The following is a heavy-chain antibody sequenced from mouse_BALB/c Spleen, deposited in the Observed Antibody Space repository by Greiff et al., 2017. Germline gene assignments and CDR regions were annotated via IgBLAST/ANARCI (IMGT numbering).Heavy chain of an antibody. CDR1: GYSITSDYA. D-gene: IGHD1-1*01. J-gene: IGHJ1*01. V-gene: IGHV3-2*02. Sequence: DVKLVESGPGLVKPSQSLSLTCTVTGYSITSDYAWNWIRQFPGNKLEWMGYISYSGSTSYNPSLKSRISITRDTSKNQFFLQLNSVTTEDTATYYCVRRDYGSSFYWYFDVWGAGTTVTVSS. CDR2: ISYSGST. CDR3: VRRDYGSSFYWYFDV.